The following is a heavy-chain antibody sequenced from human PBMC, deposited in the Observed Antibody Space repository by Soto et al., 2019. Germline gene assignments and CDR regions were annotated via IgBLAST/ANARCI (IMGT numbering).Heavy chain of an antibody. CDR3: ATGSVEGV. CDR1: GFSISSAW. V-gene: IGHV3-15*07. D-gene: IGHD2-15*01. CDR2: IKTKTEGETT. Sequence: QLVESGGGLVRPGGSLRLSCSASGFSISSAWMNWVRQAPGKGLEWVGRIKTKTEGETTHYAAPVNGRFTVSRDDSKNMLYLQMKSLKADDTALYYCATGSVEGVWGQGATVTVSS. J-gene: IGHJ6*02.